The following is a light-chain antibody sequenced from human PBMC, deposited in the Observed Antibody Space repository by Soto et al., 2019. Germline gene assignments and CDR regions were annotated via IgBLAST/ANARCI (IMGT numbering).Light chain of an antibody. V-gene: IGKV3-15*01. J-gene: IGKJ1*01. Sequence: EVVLTQSPATLSVSPGERATLSCRASQSVSTSLAWYQQKPGQAPRLLIFVASTRATGIPARFSGSGSGTEFTLTISSLQSEDFAVYYCQQDYNRPWTFGQGTKVDI. CDR2: VAS. CDR3: QQDYNRPWT. CDR1: QSVSTS.